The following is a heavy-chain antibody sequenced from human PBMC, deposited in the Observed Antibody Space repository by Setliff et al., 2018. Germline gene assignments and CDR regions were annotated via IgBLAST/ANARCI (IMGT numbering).Heavy chain of an antibody. CDR2: IFHSGST. CDR1: GYSISSGHF. D-gene: IGHD7-27*01. Sequence: SETLSLTCGVSGYSISSGHFWGWIRQPPGKGLEWLGNIFHSGSTYYNPSLKSRVTMSVATFENHFSLKLNSLTAADTAVYYCARVTNWGLDLRFDPWGQGSLVTVSS. CDR3: ARVTNWGLDLRFDP. J-gene: IGHJ5*02. V-gene: IGHV4-38-2*01.